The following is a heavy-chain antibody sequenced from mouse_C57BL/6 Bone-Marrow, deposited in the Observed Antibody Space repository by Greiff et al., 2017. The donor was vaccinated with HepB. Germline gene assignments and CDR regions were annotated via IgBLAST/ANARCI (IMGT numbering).Heavy chain of an antibody. J-gene: IGHJ2*01. CDR2: IYPGDGDT. CDR3: ARGGFTTVVEGAFDY. CDR1: GYAFSSYW. Sequence: VKLMESGAELVKPGASVKISCKASGYAFSSYWMNWVKQRPGKGLEWIGQIYPGDGDTNYNGKFNGKATLTADKSSSTAYMQLSSLTSEDSAVYFCARGGFTTVVEGAFDYWGQGTTLTVSS. D-gene: IGHD1-1*01. V-gene: IGHV1-80*01.